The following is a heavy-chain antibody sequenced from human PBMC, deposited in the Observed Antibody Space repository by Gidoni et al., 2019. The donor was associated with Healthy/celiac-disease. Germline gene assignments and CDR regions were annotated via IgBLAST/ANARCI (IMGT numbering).Heavy chain of an antibody. CDR3: ARGASITIFGVVIPGFDY. CDR2: INPSGGST. CDR1: GYTFTSYY. J-gene: IGHJ4*02. D-gene: IGHD3-3*01. Sequence: QVQLVQSGAEVKKPGASVKVSCKASGYTFTSYYMHWVRPAPGQGLEWMGIINPSGGSTSYAQKFQGRVTMTRDTSTSTVYMELSSLRSEDTAVYYCARGASITIFGVVIPGFDYWGQGTLVTVSS. V-gene: IGHV1-46*03.